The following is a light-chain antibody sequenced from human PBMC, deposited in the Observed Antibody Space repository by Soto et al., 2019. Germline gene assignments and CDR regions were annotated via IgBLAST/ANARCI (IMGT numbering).Light chain of an antibody. CDR2: RVS. Sequence: IVLTQSPVTLSLSPCEIATLSCRASQTITTLAWYQRKPGQAPRLLIYRVSSRATGVPDRFSGSGSGTDYTLTISRLEPEDFAVYYCQQYGNLPLTFGGGTKVDIK. CDR3: QQYGNLPLT. CDR1: QTITT. V-gene: IGKV3-20*01. J-gene: IGKJ4*01.